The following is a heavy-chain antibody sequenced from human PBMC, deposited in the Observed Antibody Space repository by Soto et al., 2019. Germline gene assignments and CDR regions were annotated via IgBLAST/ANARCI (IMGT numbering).Heavy chain of an antibody. V-gene: IGHV4-59*01. J-gene: IGHJ4*02. CDR3: ARVDCSTTHRNTGYYLDY. CDR2: IYYSGST. CDR1: GGSINSYY. Sequence: SETLSLTCTVSGGSINSYYWSWIRQPPGKGLEWIGHIYYSGSTTYNPSLKSRVTISVDTSKNQFSLKLSSVTAADTAVYYCARVDCSTTHRNTGYYLDYWGQGTLVTVS. D-gene: IGHD1-26*01.